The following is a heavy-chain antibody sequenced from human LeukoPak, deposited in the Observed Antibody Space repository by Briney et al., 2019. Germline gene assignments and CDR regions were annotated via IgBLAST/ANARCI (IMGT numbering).Heavy chain of an antibody. J-gene: IGHJ4*02. CDR2: ISSSSSTI. D-gene: IGHD2-21*02. V-gene: IGHV3-48*01. CDR1: GFTFSSYS. Sequence: GGSLRLSCAASGFTFSSYSMNWVRQAPGKGLEWVSYISSSSSTIYYADSVKGRFTISRDNAKNTLYLQMNSLRAEDTAVYYCASGFYCGGDCPGYWGQGTLVTVSS. CDR3: ASGFYCGGDCPGY.